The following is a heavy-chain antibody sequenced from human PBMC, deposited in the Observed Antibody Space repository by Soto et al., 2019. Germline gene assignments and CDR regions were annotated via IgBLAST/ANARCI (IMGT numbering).Heavy chain of an antibody. CDR1: GVTFSSYS. CDR3: ARLQYCSGGSCYSGNWFDH. CDR2: ISSSSSYI. V-gene: IGHV3-21*01. J-gene: IGHJ5*02. D-gene: IGHD2-15*01. Sequence: XGSLRLSCAAAGVTFSSYSMNWVRQAPGKGLDWVSSISSSSSYIYYADSVKGRFTISRDNAKNSLYLQMNSLRAEDTAVYYCARLQYCSGGSCYSGNWFDHWGQGTLVTVSS.